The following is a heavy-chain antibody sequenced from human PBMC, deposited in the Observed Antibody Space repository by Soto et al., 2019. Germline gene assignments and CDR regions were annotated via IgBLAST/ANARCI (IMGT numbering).Heavy chain of an antibody. CDR3: ARSGYFDY. D-gene: IGHD2-8*02. CDR1: GFTFSSYA. V-gene: IGHV3-30-3*01. Sequence: GGSLRLSCAASGFTFSSYAIQWVRQAPGKGLEWVAVISNDGSNKYYEDSVKGRFTISRDNSKNTLYLQMNSLRAEDTAVYYCARSGYFDYWGQGTLVTVSS. J-gene: IGHJ4*02. CDR2: ISNDGSNK.